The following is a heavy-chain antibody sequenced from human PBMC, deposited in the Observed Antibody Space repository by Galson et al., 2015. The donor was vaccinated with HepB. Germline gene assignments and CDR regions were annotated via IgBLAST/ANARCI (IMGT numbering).Heavy chain of an antibody. CDR3: ARDSRLELQLNNYYSYGMDV. Sequence: SVKVSCKASEFDFNKYGLSWVRQAPGQGLEWMGWVSGYDGSATYAPKFQGRVTMTTQTSTGTAFMEMRSLRSDDTAVYYCARDSRLELQLNNYYSYGMDVWGQGTAVVVS. CDR2: VSGYDGSA. V-gene: IGHV1-18*01. J-gene: IGHJ6*02. D-gene: IGHD1-7*01. CDR1: EFDFNKYG.